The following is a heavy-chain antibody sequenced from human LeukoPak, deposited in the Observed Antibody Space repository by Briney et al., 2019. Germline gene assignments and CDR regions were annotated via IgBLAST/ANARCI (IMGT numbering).Heavy chain of an antibody. J-gene: IGHJ4*02. CDR3: AKDYSSGWSEWDY. CDR2: ISGSGGST. CDR1: GFTFSSYA. Sequence: GGSLRLSRAASGFTFSSYAMSWVRQAPGKGLEWVSAISGSGGSTYYADSVKGRFTISRDNPKNTLYLQMNSLRAEDTAVYYCAKDYSSGWSEWDYWGQGTLVTVSS. D-gene: IGHD6-19*01. V-gene: IGHV3-23*01.